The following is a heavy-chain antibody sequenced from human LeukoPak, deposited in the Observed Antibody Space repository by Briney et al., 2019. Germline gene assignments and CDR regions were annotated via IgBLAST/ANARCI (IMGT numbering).Heavy chain of an antibody. Sequence: SETLSLTCTVSGGPISSYFWSWIRQPARKGLEWIGRVYSSGTTNYNPSLKSRFTLSVDTSKNQFSLRLTSVTAADTAVYFCARQISSGWTTDAFDIWGQGTLVTVSS. CDR3: ARQISSGWTTDAFDI. V-gene: IGHV4-4*07. J-gene: IGHJ3*02. D-gene: IGHD6-19*01. CDR2: VYSSGTT. CDR1: GGPISSYF.